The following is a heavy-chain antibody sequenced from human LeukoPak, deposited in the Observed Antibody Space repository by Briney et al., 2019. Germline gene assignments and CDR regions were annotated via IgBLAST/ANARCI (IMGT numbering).Heavy chain of an antibody. D-gene: IGHD6-19*01. CDR3: AKDARRTFGLSSGLYRGSYYFDY. CDR1: GFTVSSNY. CDR2: IYSGGST. J-gene: IGHJ4*02. V-gene: IGHV3-66*01. Sequence: PGGSLRLSCADSGFTVSSNYMSWVRQAPGKGLEWVSVIYSGGSTYYADSVKGRFTISRDNSKNTLFLQMNSLRPEDTAVYYCAKDARRTFGLSSGLYRGSYYFDYWGQGTLVTVSS.